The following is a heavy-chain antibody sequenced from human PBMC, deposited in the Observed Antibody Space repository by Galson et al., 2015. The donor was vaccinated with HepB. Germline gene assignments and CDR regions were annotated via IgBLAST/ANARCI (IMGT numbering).Heavy chain of an antibody. J-gene: IGHJ6*02. CDR2: TYYRSKWYN. D-gene: IGHD3-22*01. CDR1: GDSVSSNSAA. Sequence: CAISGDSVSSNSAAWNWIRQSPSRGLEWLGRTYYRSKWYNDYAVSVKSRITINPDTSKNQFSLQLNSVTPEDTAVYYCARDPIVVAIFPGAYGMDVWGQGTTVTVSS. V-gene: IGHV6-1*01. CDR3: ARDPIVVAIFPGAYGMDV.